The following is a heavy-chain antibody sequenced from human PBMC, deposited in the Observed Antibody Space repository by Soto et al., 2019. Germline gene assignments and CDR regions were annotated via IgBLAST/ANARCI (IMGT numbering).Heavy chain of an antibody. D-gene: IGHD3-10*01. CDR1: GFTFSSYG. J-gene: IGHJ4*02. V-gene: IGHV3-33*01. CDR2: IWHDGMNK. Sequence: GGSLRLSCAASGFTFSSYGMHWVRQAPGKGLEWVAVIWHDGMNKYYADSVRGRFTISRDNSKNTLCLQMNSLRAEDTAVYYCARDRGSDDPIDYWGQGTLVTVSS. CDR3: ARDRGSDDPIDY.